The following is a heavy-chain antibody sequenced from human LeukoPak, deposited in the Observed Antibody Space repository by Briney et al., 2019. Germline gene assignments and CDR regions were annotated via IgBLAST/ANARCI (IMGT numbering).Heavy chain of an antibody. CDR1: GGSISNYY. CDR2: MYYSGRT. CDR3: ARTFSESYYYYGMDV. D-gene: IGHD1-26*01. V-gene: IGHV4-59*01. Sequence: SETLSLICTISGGSISNYYWSWIRQPPGKGLEWIGYMYYSGRTNYNPSLKSRVTITVDTSKNQFSLKLSSVTAADAAVYYCARTFSESYYYYGMDVWGQGTTVTVSS. J-gene: IGHJ6*02.